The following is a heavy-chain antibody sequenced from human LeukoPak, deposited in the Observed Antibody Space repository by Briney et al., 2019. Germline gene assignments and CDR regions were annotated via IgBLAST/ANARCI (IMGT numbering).Heavy chain of an antibody. V-gene: IGHV4-59*01. J-gene: IGHJ3*02. CDR1: GGSISSYY. CDR3: AREGIAALAGEAFDI. CDR2: IYYSGST. Sequence: PSEALSLTCTVSGGSISSYYWSWIRQPPGKGLEWIGYIYYSGSTNYNPSLKSRVTISVDTSKNQFSLKLSSVTAADTAVYYCAREGIAALAGEAFDIWGQGTMVTVSS. D-gene: IGHD6-13*01.